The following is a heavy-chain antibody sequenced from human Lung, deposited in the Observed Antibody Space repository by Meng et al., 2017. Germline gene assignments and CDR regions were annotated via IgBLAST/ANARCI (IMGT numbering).Heavy chain of an antibody. CDR2: ISGSGGST. J-gene: IGHJ2*01. Sequence: GESLKISCAASGFTFSSHAMSWVRQAPGKGLEWVSAISGSGGSTYYADSVKGRFTISIENSKNTLYLQMNSLRAEDTAVYYCAKDYGWNYGDYSPEGYFDLWGRGTLVTVSS. V-gene: IGHV3-23*01. CDR3: AKDYGWNYGDYSPEGYFDL. CDR1: GFTFSSHA. D-gene: IGHD4-17*01.